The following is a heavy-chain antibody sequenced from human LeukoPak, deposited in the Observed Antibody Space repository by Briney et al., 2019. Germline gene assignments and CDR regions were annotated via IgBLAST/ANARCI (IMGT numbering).Heavy chain of an antibody. J-gene: IGHJ3*02. CDR3: AREYSSSWWNAFDI. CDR2: IRYDGSNE. CDR1: GFTFSSYG. Sequence: GGSLRLSCAASGFTFSSYGMHWVRQAPGKGLEWVAFIRYDGSNEYYADSVKGRFTISRDNAKNSLYLQMNSLRAEDTAVYYCAREYSSSWWNAFDIWGQGTMVTVSS. D-gene: IGHD6-13*01. V-gene: IGHV3-30*02.